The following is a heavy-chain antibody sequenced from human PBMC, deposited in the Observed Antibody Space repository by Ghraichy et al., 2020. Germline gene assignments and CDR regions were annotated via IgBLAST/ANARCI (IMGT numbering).Heavy chain of an antibody. CDR3: ARGSQLESPGAPVYYYYMDV. Sequence: SETLSLTCTVSGGSISSYYWSWIRQPPGKGLEWIGYIYYSGSTNYNPSLKSRVTISVDTSKNQFSLKLSSVTAADTAVYYCARGSQLESPGAPVYYYYMDVWGKGTTVTVSS. CDR1: GGSISSYY. V-gene: IGHV4-59*01. J-gene: IGHJ6*03. D-gene: IGHD1-1*01. CDR2: IYYSGST.